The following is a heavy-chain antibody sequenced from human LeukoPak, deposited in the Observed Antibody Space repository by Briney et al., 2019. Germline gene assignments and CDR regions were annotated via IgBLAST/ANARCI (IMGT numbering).Heavy chain of an antibody. D-gene: IGHD2-2*01. J-gene: IGHJ6*02. Sequence: PSETLSLTCAVYGGSFSGYYWSWIRQPPGKGLEWIGEINHSGSTNYNPSLKSRVTISVDTSKNQFSLKLSSVTAADTAVYYCARSVPGYGKDVWGQGTTVTVSS. V-gene: IGHV4-34*01. CDR1: GGSFSGYY. CDR2: INHSGST. CDR3: ARSVPGYGKDV.